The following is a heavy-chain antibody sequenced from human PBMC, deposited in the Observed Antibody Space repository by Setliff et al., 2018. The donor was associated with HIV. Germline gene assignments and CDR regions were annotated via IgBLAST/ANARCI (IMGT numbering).Heavy chain of an antibody. CDR3: ARDGGSSGWYFVLGYSDY. V-gene: IGHV4-39*02. D-gene: IGHD6-19*01. Sequence: PSETLSLTCTVSGGSTDSGSYYWAWIRQPPGKGLEWIGSMYYTGSTYYNPSLKSRVTISIGTSKNQFSLKLNTVTAADTAMYYCARDGGSSGWYFVLGYSDYWGPGTLVTVSS. CDR1: GGSTDSGSYY. CDR2: MYYTGST. J-gene: IGHJ4*02.